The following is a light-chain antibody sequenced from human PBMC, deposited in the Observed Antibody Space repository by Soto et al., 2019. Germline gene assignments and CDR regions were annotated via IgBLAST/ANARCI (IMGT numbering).Light chain of an antibody. Sequence: QSVLTQPASVPGSPGQSVTISCTGTSSDVGGYDYVSWYQQHPGTAPKLMLYEVNNRPSGVSNRFSGSKSGNTASLISSGLQTEDEADYYCSAYTNTSPLIFGTGTKVTVL. V-gene: IGLV2-14*01. CDR1: SSDVGGYDY. J-gene: IGLJ1*01. CDR3: SAYTNTSPLI. CDR2: EVN.